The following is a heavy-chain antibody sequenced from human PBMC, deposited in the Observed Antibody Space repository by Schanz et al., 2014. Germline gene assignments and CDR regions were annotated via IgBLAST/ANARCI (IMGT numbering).Heavy chain of an antibody. J-gene: IGHJ4*02. CDR2: IGGSDGNT. CDR3: ARDRDQWDGNYLDY. D-gene: IGHD1-26*01. Sequence: QVQLVQSGGEVKTPGASVKVSCKASGYTFTRSVISWVRQAPGQGLEWMGWIGGSDGNTNFAQKFQGRVTMTTDTSTSTVYMKLRSLTSDDSAVYYCARDRDQWDGNYLDYWGQGTLVTVSS. CDR1: GYTFTRSV. V-gene: IGHV1-18*01.